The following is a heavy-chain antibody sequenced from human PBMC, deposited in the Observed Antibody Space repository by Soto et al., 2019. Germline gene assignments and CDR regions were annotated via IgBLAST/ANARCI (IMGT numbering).Heavy chain of an antibody. D-gene: IGHD6-19*01. J-gene: IGHJ4*02. Sequence: ASVKVSCKASGGTFSSYTISWVRQAPGQGLEWMGRIIPILGIANYAQKFQGRVTITADKSTSTAYMELSSLRSEDTAVYYCARDLGSGWSDYWGQGTLVTVSS. V-gene: IGHV1-69*04. CDR2: IIPILGIA. CDR1: GGTFSSYT. CDR3: ARDLGSGWSDY.